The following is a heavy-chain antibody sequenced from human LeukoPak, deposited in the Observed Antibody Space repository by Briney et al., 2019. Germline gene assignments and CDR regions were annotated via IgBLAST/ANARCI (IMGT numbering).Heavy chain of an antibody. CDR1: GGTFSSYA. Sequence: SVKVSCKASGGTFSSYAISWVRQAPGQGLEWMGRISPILGRANYAQKFQGRVTITADKSTTTAYMELSSLRSEDTAVYYCARLRFYDMAFDYWGQGTLVTVSS. V-gene: IGHV1-69*04. CDR2: ISPILGRA. D-gene: IGHD3-9*01. CDR3: ARLRFYDMAFDY. J-gene: IGHJ4*02.